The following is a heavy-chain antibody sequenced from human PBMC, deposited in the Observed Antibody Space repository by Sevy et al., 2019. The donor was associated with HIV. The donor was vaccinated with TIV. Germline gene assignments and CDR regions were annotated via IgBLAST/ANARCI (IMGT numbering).Heavy chain of an antibody. J-gene: IGHJ6*02. D-gene: IGHD1-26*01. CDR3: ARDRDVSGNYLEYFYYAMDV. CDR2: FDPTGGSR. V-gene: IGHV1-46*01. Sequence: ASVKVSCKTSVYTFSTYYIYWVRQAPGQGLEWIGIFDPTGGSRSYAQRFQGRLTMTGDTSTSTAYMELSSLTSEDTAVYYCARDRDVSGNYLEYFYYAMDVWGQGTTVTVSS. CDR1: VYTFSTYY.